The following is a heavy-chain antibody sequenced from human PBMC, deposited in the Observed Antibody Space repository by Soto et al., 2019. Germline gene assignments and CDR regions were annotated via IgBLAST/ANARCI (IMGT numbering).Heavy chain of an antibody. Sequence: GASVKVSCKASGYTFTSYGISWVRQAPGQGLEWMGWISAYNGNTNYAQKLQGRVTMTTDTSTSTAYKELRSLRSDDTAVYYCARVPGAAMGAGYFDYWGQGTLVTVSS. D-gene: IGHD5-18*01. CDR2: ISAYNGNT. J-gene: IGHJ4*02. V-gene: IGHV1-18*01. CDR1: GYTFTSYG. CDR3: ARVPGAAMGAGYFDY.